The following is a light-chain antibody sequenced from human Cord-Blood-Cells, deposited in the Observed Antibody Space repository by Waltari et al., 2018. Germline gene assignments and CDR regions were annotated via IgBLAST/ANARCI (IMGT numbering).Light chain of an antibody. CDR1: QGISNY. CDR2: AAS. J-gene: IGKJ4*01. Sequence: DIQMTQSPSSLSASVGDRVTITGRASQGISNYLAWCQQKPGQAPKSLIYAASSLQSGVPSKCSGSGSGTDFTLTISSLQPEDFATYYCQQYNSYPLTFGGGTKVEIK. V-gene: IGKV1-16*02. CDR3: QQYNSYPLT.